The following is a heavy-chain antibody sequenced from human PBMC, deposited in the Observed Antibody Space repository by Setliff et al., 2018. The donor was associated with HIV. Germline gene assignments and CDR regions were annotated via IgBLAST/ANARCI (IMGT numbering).Heavy chain of an antibody. Sequence: SETLSLTCTVSGKTIRNGFYYWHWMRQPPGKGLEWIGSIYYSGSTHYKSSLKSRVTISVDTSKNQFSLRLSSVTAADTAVYYCARGSGPDTNFDSWGRGTLVTVSS. CDR2: IYYSGST. D-gene: IGHD1-26*01. J-gene: IGHJ4*02. CDR3: ARGSGPDTNFDS. CDR1: GKTIRNGFYY. V-gene: IGHV4-39*07.